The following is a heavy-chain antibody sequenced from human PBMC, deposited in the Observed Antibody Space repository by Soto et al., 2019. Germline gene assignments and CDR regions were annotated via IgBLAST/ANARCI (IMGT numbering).Heavy chain of an antibody. D-gene: IGHD2-15*01. CDR2: IWYDGSNK. Sequence: GGSLRLSCAASGFTFSSYAMHWVRQAPGKGLEWVAVIWYDGSNKYYADSVKGRFTISRDNSKNTLYLQMNSLRAEDTAVYYCARPDVAATPTLAYWGQGTLVTVSS. CDR1: GFTFSSYA. CDR3: ARPDVAATPTLAY. J-gene: IGHJ4*02. V-gene: IGHV3-33*08.